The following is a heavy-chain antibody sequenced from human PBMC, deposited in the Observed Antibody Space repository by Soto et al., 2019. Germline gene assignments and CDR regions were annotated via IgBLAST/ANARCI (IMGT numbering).Heavy chain of an antibody. D-gene: IGHD3-10*01. Sequence: EVQLVESGGGLVQPGGSLRLSCAASGFTFSSYWMHWDRQAPGKGLVWVSRINSDGSSTSYADSVKGRFTISRDNAKNTLYLQMNSLRAEDTAVYYCARDYYYGSGSYPAYNWFDPWGQGTLVTVSS. CDR1: GFTFSSYW. J-gene: IGHJ5*02. V-gene: IGHV3-74*01. CDR2: INSDGSST. CDR3: ARDYYYGSGSYPAYNWFDP.